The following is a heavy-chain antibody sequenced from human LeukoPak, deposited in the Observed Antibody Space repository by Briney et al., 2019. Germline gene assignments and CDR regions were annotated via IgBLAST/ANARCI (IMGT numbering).Heavy chain of an antibody. CDR3: ARIAFGGYSYYFDY. CDR1: GFTFSHYS. V-gene: IGHV3-48*01. CDR2: ISSSSSTI. Sequence: PGGSLRLSCAASGFTFSHYSMNWVRQAPGKGLEWVSYISSSSSTIYYADSVKGRFTISRDNAKNSLYLQMNSLRAEDTAVYYCARIAFGGYSYYFDYWGQGTLVTVSS. J-gene: IGHJ4*02. D-gene: IGHD3-22*01.